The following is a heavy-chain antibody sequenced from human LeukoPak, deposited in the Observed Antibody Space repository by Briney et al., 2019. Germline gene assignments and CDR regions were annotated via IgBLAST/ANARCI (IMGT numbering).Heavy chain of an antibody. Sequence: ASVKVSCKASGYTFTGYYMHWVRQAPGQGLEWMGRINPNSGGTNYAQKFQGKVTMTRDTSISTAYMELSRLRSDDTAVYYCATLIDYGDYGVDYLDYWGQGTLVTVSS. V-gene: IGHV1-2*06. J-gene: IGHJ4*02. CDR1: GYTFTGYY. CDR2: INPNSGGT. D-gene: IGHD4-17*01. CDR3: ATLIDYGDYGVDYLDY.